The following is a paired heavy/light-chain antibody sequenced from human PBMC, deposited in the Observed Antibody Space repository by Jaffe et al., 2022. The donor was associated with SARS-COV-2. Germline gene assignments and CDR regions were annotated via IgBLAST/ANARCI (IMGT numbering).Heavy chain of an antibody. D-gene: IGHD2-2*01. CDR2: IYYSGST. Sequence: QLQLQESGPGLVKPSETLSLTCTVSGGSISSSSYYWGWIRQPPGKGLEWIGSIYYSGSTYYNPSLKSRVTISVDTSKNQFSLKLSSVTAADTAVYYCARDGGFGVPAAMVADAFDIWGQGTMVTVSS. J-gene: IGHJ3*02. CDR3: ARDGGFGVPAAMVADAFDI. CDR1: GGSISSSSYY. V-gene: IGHV4-39*02.
Light chain of an antibody. V-gene: IGKV3-20*01. J-gene: IGKJ1*01. CDR3: QQYGSSRRT. Sequence: EIVLTQSPGTLSLSPGERATLSCRASQSVSSSYLAWYQQKPGQAPRLLIYGASSRATGIPDRFSGSGSGTDFTLTISRLEPEDFAVYYCQQYGSSRRTFGQGTKVEIK. CDR1: QSVSSSY. CDR2: GAS.